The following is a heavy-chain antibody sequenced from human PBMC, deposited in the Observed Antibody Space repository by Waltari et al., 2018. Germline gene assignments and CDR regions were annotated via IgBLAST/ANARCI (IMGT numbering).Heavy chain of an antibody. D-gene: IGHD5-12*01. J-gene: IGHJ4*02. CDR2: INSDGRTE. Sequence: EVQLVESGGGLAQPGGSLRLSCVASGFTFSSYWMHWVRQAPGKGLVWVSRINSDGRTENYADSVKGRVTSSRDNAKNTLYLQMNSLRAEDTAVYYCAKGGGWLQDYWGQGTLVTVSS. CDR1: GFTFSSYW. CDR3: AKGGGWLQDY. V-gene: IGHV3-74*01.